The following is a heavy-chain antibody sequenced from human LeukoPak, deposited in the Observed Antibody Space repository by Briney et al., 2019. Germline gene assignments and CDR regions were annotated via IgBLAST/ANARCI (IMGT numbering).Heavy chain of an antibody. CDR3: VRGRITMIVVVGPFDY. Sequence: ASVKVSCKASGYTFTSYGISWVRQAPGQGLEWMGWISAYNGNTNYAQKLQGRVTMTTDTSTSTAYMELRSLRSDDTAVYYCVRGRITMIVVVGPFDYWGQGTLVTVSS. D-gene: IGHD3-22*01. J-gene: IGHJ4*02. V-gene: IGHV1-18*01. CDR1: GYTFTSYG. CDR2: ISAYNGNT.